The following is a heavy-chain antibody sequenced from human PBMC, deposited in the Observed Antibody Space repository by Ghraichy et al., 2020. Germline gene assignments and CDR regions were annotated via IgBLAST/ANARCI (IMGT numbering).Heavy chain of an antibody. CDR3: ARGTLIAVAGGYYYGMDV. J-gene: IGHJ6*02. CDR2: INPNSGGT. D-gene: IGHD6-19*01. Sequence: ASVKVSCKASGYTFTGYYMHWVRQAPGQGLEWMGWINPNSGGTNYAQKFQGWVTMTRDTSISTAYMELSRLRSDDTAVYYCARGTLIAVAGGYYYGMDVWGQGTTVTVSS. V-gene: IGHV1-2*04. CDR1: GYTFTGYY.